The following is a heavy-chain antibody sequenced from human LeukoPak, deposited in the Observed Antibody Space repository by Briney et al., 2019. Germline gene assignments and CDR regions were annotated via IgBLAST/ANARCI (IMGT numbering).Heavy chain of an antibody. D-gene: IGHD5-24*01. Sequence: GASVKVSCKVSGYTLTELSMHWVRQAPGKGLEWMGGFDPEDGETIYAQKFQGRVTMTEDTSTDTAYMELSSLRSEDTAVYYCATHRQGGYKIYYYYGMDVWGQGTTVTVSS. CDR2: FDPEDGET. V-gene: IGHV1-24*01. J-gene: IGHJ6*02. CDR3: ATHRQGGYKIYYYYGMDV. CDR1: GYTLTELS.